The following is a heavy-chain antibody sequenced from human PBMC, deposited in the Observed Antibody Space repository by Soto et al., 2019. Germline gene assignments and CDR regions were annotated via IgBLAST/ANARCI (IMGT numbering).Heavy chain of an antibody. V-gene: IGHV4-59*01. CDR2: LYYGRSA. D-gene: IGHD3-22*01. CDR3: GLRSMAVVPEY. J-gene: IGHJ4*02. Sequence: SVTMSDPYAVSGGSSSNYYGMCIRQTPGKGLESIGYLYYGRSANYNPSLKSRVTLSVDTSTNQCSLTLSSMTAADTAVYYCGLRSMAVVPEYWGQGTLVTVSS. CDR1: GGSSSNYY.